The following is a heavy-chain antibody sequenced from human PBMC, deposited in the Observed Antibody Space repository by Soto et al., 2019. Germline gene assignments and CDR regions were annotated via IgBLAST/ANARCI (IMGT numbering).Heavy chain of an antibody. CDR2: IYYSGST. CDR3: AAGWGQQLPHLY. J-gene: IGHJ4*02. D-gene: IGHD2-21*02. V-gene: IGHV4-59*08. Sequence: SETLSLTCTVSGGSISSYYWSWIRQPPGKGLEWIGYIYYSGSTSYNPSLKSRVTISVDTSKNQLSLKLISVTAADTAVYYCAAGWGQQLPHLYWGQGALVTVSS. CDR1: GGSISSYY.